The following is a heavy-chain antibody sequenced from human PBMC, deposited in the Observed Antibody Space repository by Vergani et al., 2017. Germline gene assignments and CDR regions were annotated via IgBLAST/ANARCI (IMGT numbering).Heavy chain of an antibody. CDR3: ARFGELRYFDWSAPDAFDI. J-gene: IGHJ3*02. D-gene: IGHD3-9*01. CDR1: GGSFSGYY. CDR2: INHSGST. V-gene: IGHV4-34*01. Sequence: QVQLQQWGAGLLKPSETLSLTCAVYGGSFSGYYWSWIRQPPGKGLEWIGEINHSGSTNYNPSLKSRVTISVDTSKNQFSLKLSSVTAADTAVYYCARFGELRYFDWSAPDAFDIWGQGTMVTVSS.